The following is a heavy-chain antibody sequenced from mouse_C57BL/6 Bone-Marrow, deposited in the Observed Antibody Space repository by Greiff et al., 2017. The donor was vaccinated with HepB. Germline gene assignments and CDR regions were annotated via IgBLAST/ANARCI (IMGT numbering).Heavy chain of an antibody. CDR1: GYTFTSYW. Sequence: QVQLQQPGAELVMPGASVKLSCKASGYTFTSYWMHWVKQRPGQGLEWIGEIDPSDSYTNYNQKFKGKSTLTVDKSSSTAYMQLSSLTSEDSAVYYCAREVGVYGNYEFDYWGQGTTLTVSS. J-gene: IGHJ2*01. CDR2: IDPSDSYT. D-gene: IGHD2-1*01. V-gene: IGHV1-69*01. CDR3: AREVGVYGNYEFDY.